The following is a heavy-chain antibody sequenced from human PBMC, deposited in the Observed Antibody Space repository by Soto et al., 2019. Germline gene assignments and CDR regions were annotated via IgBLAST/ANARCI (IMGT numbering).Heavy chain of an antibody. J-gene: IGHJ4*02. CDR3: AKGGYTSPFDY. V-gene: IGHV3-23*01. CDR2: IRASGGST. CDR1: GFTFSSYA. Sequence: GGSLRLSCAASGFTFSSYAMTWVRQAPGKGLEWVSTIRASGGSTYYADSVKGRFTISRDNSMNTLFLHMNSLRAEDTAIYYCAKGGYTSPFDYWRLGTLVTVSS. D-gene: IGHD5-12*01.